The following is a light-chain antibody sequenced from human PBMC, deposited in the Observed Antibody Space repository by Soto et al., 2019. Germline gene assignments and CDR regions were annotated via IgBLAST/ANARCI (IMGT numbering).Light chain of an antibody. CDR1: QSVGSDY. CDR3: QQFGGSHPVT. V-gene: IGKV3-20*01. J-gene: IGKJ4*01. Sequence: EIVLTQSPGTLSLSPGEGATLSCRASQSVGSDYLAWYQQKFGQAPRLLIYGASSRATGIPDRFSGSGSETDFTLTISGLEPEDFGVYYCQQFGGSHPVTFGGGTKVEI. CDR2: GAS.